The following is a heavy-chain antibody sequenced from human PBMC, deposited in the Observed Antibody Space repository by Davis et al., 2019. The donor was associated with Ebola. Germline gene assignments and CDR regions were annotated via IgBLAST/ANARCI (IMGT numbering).Heavy chain of an antibody. Sequence: ASVKVSCKASGYTFTNYGITWVRQAPGQGLEWMGWSSTSNGNTNYAQKLQGRVTMTTDTSTSTAYMELRSLRSDDTAVYYCARVAHSGSYSGGFDFWGQGTLVTVSS. CDR2: SSTSNGNT. CDR3: ARVAHSGSYSGGFDF. V-gene: IGHV1-18*01. D-gene: IGHD1-26*01. CDR1: GYTFTNYG. J-gene: IGHJ4*02.